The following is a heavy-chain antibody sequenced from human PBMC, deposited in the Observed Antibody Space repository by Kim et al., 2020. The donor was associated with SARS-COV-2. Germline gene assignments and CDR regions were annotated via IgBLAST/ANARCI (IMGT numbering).Heavy chain of an antibody. J-gene: IGHJ4*02. Sequence: GGSLRLSCAASGFTVSSNYMSWVRQAPGKGLEWVSVIYSGGSTYYADSVKGRFTISRDNSKNTLYLQINSLRAEDTAVYYCARLAGSYYDSSVGIFDYWGQVTLVTVSS. D-gene: IGHD3-22*01. V-gene: IGHV3-53*01. CDR1: GFTVSSNY. CDR3: ARLAGSYYDSSVGIFDY. CDR2: IYSGGST.